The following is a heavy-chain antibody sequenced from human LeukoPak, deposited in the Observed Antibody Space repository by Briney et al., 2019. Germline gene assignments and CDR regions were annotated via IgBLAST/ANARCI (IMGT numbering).Heavy chain of an antibody. J-gene: IGHJ4*02. Sequence: TSVKVSCKASGFTFTSSAMQWVRQARGQRLEWIGWIVVGSGNTNYAQKFQERVTITRDMSTSTAYMELSSLRSEDTAVYYCAAHHPKYGSGSYHDYWGQGTLVTVSS. CDR2: IVVGSGNT. D-gene: IGHD3-10*01. CDR1: GFTFTSSA. V-gene: IGHV1-58*02. CDR3: AAHHPKYGSGSYHDY.